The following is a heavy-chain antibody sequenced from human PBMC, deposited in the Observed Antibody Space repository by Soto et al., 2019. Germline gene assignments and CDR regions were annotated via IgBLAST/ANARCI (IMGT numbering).Heavy chain of an antibody. CDR2: IKTDGTAT. J-gene: IGHJ4*02. V-gene: IGHV3-74*03. CDR3: AKDLLWGQWDY. D-gene: IGHD3-16*01. Sequence: EVQLVESGGGLVQPGGSLRLSCAASGFTFSSYWMHWVRQDPGKGLVWVSSIKTDGTATQYADSVKGRFTVSRDNAKNTLYLQINSLRAEDPAGYYCAKDLLWGQWDYWGQGTLVTVSS. CDR1: GFTFSSYW.